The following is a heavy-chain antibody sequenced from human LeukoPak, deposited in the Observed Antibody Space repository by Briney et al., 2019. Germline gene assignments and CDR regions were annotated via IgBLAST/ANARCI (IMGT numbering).Heavy chain of an antibody. D-gene: IGHD2-21*02. CDR1: GGTFSSYA. J-gene: IGHJ4*02. Sequence: GASVKVSCKASGGTFSSYATSWVRQAPGQGLEWMGGIIPIFGTANYAQKFQGRVTITTDESTSTAYMELSSLRSEDTAVYYCARGVRGVTAIYFDYWGQGTLVTVSS. CDR2: IIPIFGTA. CDR3: ARGVRGVTAIYFDY. V-gene: IGHV1-69*05.